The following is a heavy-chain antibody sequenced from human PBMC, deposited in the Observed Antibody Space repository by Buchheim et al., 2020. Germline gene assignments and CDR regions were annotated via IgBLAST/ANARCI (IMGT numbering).Heavy chain of an antibody. D-gene: IGHD3-3*01. Sequence: QLQLQESGPGLVKPSETLSLTCTVSGGSISSSSYYWGWIRQPPGKGLEWIGSIYYSGSTYYNPSLKSRVTISVDTSKNQFSLKLSSVTAADTAVYYCAGQNYDFWSGYQVYGMDVWGQGTT. CDR2: IYYSGST. CDR1: GGSISSSSYY. J-gene: IGHJ6*02. V-gene: IGHV4-39*01. CDR3: AGQNYDFWSGYQVYGMDV.